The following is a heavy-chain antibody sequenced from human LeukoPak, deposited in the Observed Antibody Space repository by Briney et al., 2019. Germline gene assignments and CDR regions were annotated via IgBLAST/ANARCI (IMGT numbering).Heavy chain of an antibody. J-gene: IGHJ3*02. Sequence: PGGSLRLSCAASGFTFSSYWMHWVRQAPGKGLVWVSRIKSDGRITSYADSVKGRFTISRDNAKNALYLQMNSLRVEDTAVYFCARVGAVAGAFDIWGQGTMVTVSS. CDR1: GFTFSSYW. D-gene: IGHD6-19*01. CDR3: ARVGAVAGAFDI. CDR2: IKSDGRIT. V-gene: IGHV3-74*01.